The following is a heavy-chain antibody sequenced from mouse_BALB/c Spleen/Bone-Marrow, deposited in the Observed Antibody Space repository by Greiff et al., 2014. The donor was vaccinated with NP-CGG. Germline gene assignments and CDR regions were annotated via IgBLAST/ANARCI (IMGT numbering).Heavy chain of an antibody. CDR2: IDPANGNT. CDR1: GFNIKDTY. J-gene: IGHJ4*01. CDR3: ARYGNYCYAMDY. Sequence: EVQLQQSGAELVKPGASVKLSCTASGFNIKDTYMHWVKQRPEQGLEWIGRIDPANGNTKDDPKFQGKATITADTSSNTAYLQLSSLTSEDTAVYYCARYGNYCYAMDYGGQGTSVTVSS. D-gene: IGHD2-1*01. V-gene: IGHV14-3*02.